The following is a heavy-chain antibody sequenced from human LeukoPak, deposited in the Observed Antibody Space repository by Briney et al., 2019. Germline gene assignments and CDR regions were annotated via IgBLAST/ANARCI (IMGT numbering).Heavy chain of an antibody. V-gene: IGHV3-33*01. J-gene: IGHJ4*02. Sequence: PGRSLRLSCAASGFSFSTYGMHWVRQAPGKGLEWMAVIWYDGSNKYYADSGKGRFTISRDNSKNTLYLQMNSLRAEDTALYYCARASGPFDYWGQGTLVTVSS. CDR1: GFSFSTYG. CDR2: IWYDGSNK. CDR3: ARASGPFDY. D-gene: IGHD3-10*01.